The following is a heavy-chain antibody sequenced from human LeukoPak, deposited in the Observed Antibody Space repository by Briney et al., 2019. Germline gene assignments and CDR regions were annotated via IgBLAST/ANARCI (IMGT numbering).Heavy chain of an antibody. Sequence: ASVKVSCKASGYTFTGYYMHWVRQAPGQGLGWMGWINPNSGGTNYAQKFQGRVTMTRDTSISTAYMELSRLRSDDTAVYYCARDFQRRITMVRASGYWGQGTLVTVSS. V-gene: IGHV1-2*02. CDR2: INPNSGGT. J-gene: IGHJ4*02. CDR1: GYTFTGYY. CDR3: ARDFQRRITMVRASGY. D-gene: IGHD3-10*01.